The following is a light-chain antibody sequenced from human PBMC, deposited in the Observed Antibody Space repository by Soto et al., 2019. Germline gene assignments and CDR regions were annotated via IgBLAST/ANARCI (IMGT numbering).Light chain of an antibody. V-gene: IGKV3-11*01. CDR2: DAS. CDR3: QQRSNWPPIT. CDR1: QGVRSY. Sequence: PGERATLSCRASQGVRSYLAWYQQKPGQAPSLLIYDASNRATGIPARFSGSGSGTDFTLTISSLEPEDFAIYYCQQRSNWPPITFGQGTRLEIK. J-gene: IGKJ5*01.